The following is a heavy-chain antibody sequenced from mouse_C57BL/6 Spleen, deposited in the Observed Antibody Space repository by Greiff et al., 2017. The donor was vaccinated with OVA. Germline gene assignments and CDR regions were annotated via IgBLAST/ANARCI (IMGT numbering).Heavy chain of an antibody. CDR3: ARDGGLRLDY. CDR1: GYTFTDYY. J-gene: IGHJ2*01. V-gene: IGHV1-19*01. Sequence: VQLKESGPVLVKPGASVKMSCKASGYTFTDYYMNWVKQSHGKSLEWIGVINPYNGGTSYNQKFKGKATLTVDKSSSTAYMELNSLTSEDSAVYYCARDGGLRLDYWGQGTTLTVSS. CDR2: INPYNGGT. D-gene: IGHD2-4*01.